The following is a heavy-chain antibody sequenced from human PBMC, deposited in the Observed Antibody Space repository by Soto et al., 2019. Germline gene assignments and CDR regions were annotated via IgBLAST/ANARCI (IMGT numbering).Heavy chain of an antibody. D-gene: IGHD1-26*01. V-gene: IGHV1-18*01. CDR2: ISAYNGNT. Sequence: ASVKVSCKASGYTFTSYGISWVRQAPGQGLEWMGWISAYNGNTNYAQKLQGRVTMTTDTSTSTAYMELRSLRSDDTAVYYCARASEIVGATYFDYWGQGTLVTVSS. CDR1: GYTFTSYG. CDR3: ARASEIVGATYFDY. J-gene: IGHJ4*02.